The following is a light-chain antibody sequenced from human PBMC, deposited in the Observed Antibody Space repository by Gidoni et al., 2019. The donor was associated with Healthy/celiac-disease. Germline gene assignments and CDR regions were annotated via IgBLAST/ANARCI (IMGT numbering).Light chain of an antibody. CDR2: YKSDSDK. V-gene: IGLV5-45*03. CDR1: SGINVGTYR. J-gene: IGLJ3*02. CDR3: MIWHSSSWV. Sequence: QAVLTQPSSLSASPGASARLTCPLRSGINVGTYRRSWYQQNPGSPPHYLLRYKSDSDKQQGSGVPSRFSGSKDASANAGILLISGLQSEDEADYYCMIWHSSSWVFGGGTKLTVL.